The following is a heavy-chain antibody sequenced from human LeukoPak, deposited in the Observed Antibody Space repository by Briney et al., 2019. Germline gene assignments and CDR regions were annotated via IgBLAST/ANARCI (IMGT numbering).Heavy chain of an antibody. Sequence: ASVKVSCKASGYTFTSYGISWVRQAPGQGLEWLGWISAYNGNTNYAQKLQGRVTMTTDTSTSTAYMELRSLRSDDTAVYYCAREVPYDSSRYYQPFDYWGQGTLVTVSS. CDR2: ISAYNGNT. V-gene: IGHV1-18*01. CDR1: GYTFTSYG. J-gene: IGHJ4*02. D-gene: IGHD3-22*01. CDR3: AREVPYDSSRYYQPFDY.